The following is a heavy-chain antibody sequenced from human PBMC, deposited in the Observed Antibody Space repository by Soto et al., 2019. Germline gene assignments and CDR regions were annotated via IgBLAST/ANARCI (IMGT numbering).Heavy chain of an antibody. CDR1: GYTFTKYV. CDR2: INSGNGNT. D-gene: IGHD3-3*01. V-gene: IGHV1-3*01. Sequence: ASVKVSCKTSGYTFTKYVVDWVRQAPGQGLEWMGWINSGNGNTKYSEKFQGRVTITMDTSASTAYMELNSLTSEDTAVYYCARGLTIFGVVIGYWGQGTLVTVSS. J-gene: IGHJ4*02. CDR3: ARGLTIFGVVIGY.